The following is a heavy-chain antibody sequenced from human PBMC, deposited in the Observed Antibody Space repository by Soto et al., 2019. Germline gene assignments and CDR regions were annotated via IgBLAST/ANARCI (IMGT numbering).Heavy chain of an antibody. D-gene: IGHD6-13*01. Sequence: GESLKISCKGSGYSFTNYWIGWVRQMPGKGLEWMGIVQPGESHIIYSPPFQGQVTISADKSISTAYLQWSSRKGSDTAMYYCAGTSSSWYMDVCGQGTTVTVYS. CDR1: GYSFTNYW. V-gene: IGHV5-51*01. CDR2: VQPGESHI. CDR3: AGTSSSWYMDV. J-gene: IGHJ6*02.